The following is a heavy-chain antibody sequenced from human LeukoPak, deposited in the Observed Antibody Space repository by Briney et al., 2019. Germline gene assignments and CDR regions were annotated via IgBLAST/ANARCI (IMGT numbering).Heavy chain of an antibody. J-gene: IGHJ4*02. D-gene: IGHD1-26*01. V-gene: IGHV3-23*01. CDR2: ISGSETST. CDR3: AKGALLPAGHTRYFFDY. CDR1: GFTFSTYA. Sequence: GGSLRLSCAASGFTFSTYAMSWVRQAPGKGLEWVSAISGSETSTYYADSVKGRFTISRDTSKNTLYLQMSSLRAEDTAVYYCAKGALLPAGHTRYFFDYWGQGTLVTVSS.